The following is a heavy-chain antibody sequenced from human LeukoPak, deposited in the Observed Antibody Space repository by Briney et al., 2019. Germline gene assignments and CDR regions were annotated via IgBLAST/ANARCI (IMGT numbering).Heavy chain of an antibody. CDR2: IYYSGST. CDR3: ASTIRIISINCQYECSYYYYYTDV. D-gene: IGHD3-9*01. CDR1: GGSISSYY. J-gene: IGHJ6*03. V-gene: IGHV4-59*01. Sequence: SETLSLTCTVSGGSISSYYWSWIRQPPGKGLEWIGYIYYSGSTNYNPSLKSRVTISVDTSKNQFPLKLSSVTAADTAVYHCASTIRIISINCQYECSYYYYYTDVWGKGTSVTVSS.